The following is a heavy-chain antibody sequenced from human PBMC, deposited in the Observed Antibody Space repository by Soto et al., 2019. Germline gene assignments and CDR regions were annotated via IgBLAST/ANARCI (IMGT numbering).Heavy chain of an antibody. J-gene: IGHJ4*02. CDR2: ISYDGSNK. V-gene: IGHV3-30*18. D-gene: IGHD3-10*01. CDR1: GFTFSSYG. Sequence: GGSLRLSCAASGFTFSSYGMHWVRQAPGKGLEWVAVISYDGSNKYYADSVKGRFTISRDNSKNTLYLQMNSLRAEDTAVYYCANSNSYGSGIPAHYWGQGTLVTVSS. CDR3: ANSNSYGSGIPAHY.